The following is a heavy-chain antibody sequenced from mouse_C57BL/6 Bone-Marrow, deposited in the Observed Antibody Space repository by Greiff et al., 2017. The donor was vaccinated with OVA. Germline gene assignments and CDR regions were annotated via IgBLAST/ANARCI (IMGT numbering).Heavy chain of an antibody. CDR3: ASYDYGWFAY. CDR1: GFSLTSYG. V-gene: IGHV2-2*01. Sequence: QVQLQQSGPGLVQPSQSLSITCTVSGFSLTSYGVHWVRQSPGKGLEWLGVIWSGGSTDYNAAFISRLSISKDNSKSQVCFKMNSRQADDTAIYYCASYDYGWFAYWGQGTLVTVSA. J-gene: IGHJ3*01. D-gene: IGHD2-4*01. CDR2: IWSGGST.